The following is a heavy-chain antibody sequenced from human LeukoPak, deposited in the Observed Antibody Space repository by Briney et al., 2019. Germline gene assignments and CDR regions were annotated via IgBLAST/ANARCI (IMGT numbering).Heavy chain of an antibody. D-gene: IGHD6-13*01. CDR1: GFTFSDYG. J-gene: IGHJ4*02. Sequence: GRSLRLSCAASGFTFSDYGMHWVRQAPGKGLEWVAFIWYDGSKEYYADSVKGRFTISRDNSKNTVYLQMNSLRPEDTAVYFCVSNVIIGASATRDSWGQGTLVTVSS. CDR2: IWYDGSKE. CDR3: VSNVIIGASATRDS. V-gene: IGHV3-33*01.